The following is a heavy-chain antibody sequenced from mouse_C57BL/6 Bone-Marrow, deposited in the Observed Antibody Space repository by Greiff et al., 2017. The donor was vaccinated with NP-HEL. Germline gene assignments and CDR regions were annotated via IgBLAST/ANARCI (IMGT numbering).Heavy chain of an antibody. D-gene: IGHD1-2*01. V-gene: IGHV3-1*01. CDR1: GYSITSGYD. CDR3: ARGRYGGFAY. J-gene: IGHJ3*01. Sequence: EVQLVESGPGMVKPSQSLSLTCTVTGYSITSGYDWHWIRHFPGNKLEWMGYISYSGSTNYNPSLKSRISITHDTSKNHFFLKLNSVTTEDTATYYCARGRYGGFAYWGQGTLVTVSA. CDR2: ISYSGST.